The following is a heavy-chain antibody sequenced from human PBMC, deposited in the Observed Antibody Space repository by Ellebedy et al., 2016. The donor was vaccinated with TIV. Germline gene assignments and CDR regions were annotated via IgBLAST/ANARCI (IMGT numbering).Heavy chain of an antibody. V-gene: IGHV4-34*01. CDR2: INHSGST. Sequence: SETLSLTCAVYGGSFSGYYWSWIRQPPGKGLEWIGEINHSGSTNYNPSLKSRVTISLETSKNQFSVRLTSVTTADTAVYYCARAVEMATIDAYHIWGQGTMVTVSS. D-gene: IGHD5-24*01. CDR1: GGSFSGYY. J-gene: IGHJ3*02. CDR3: ARAVEMATIDAYHI.